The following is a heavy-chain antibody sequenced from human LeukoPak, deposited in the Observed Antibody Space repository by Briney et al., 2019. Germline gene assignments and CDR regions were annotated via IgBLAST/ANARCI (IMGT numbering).Heavy chain of an antibody. CDR3: ARYGSGSLDAFDI. CDR1: GFTFSSYS. D-gene: IGHD3-10*01. Sequence: PGGSLRLSCAASGFTFSSYSMNWVRQAPGKGLEWVSYISSSSSTIYYADSVKGRFTISRDNAKNSLYLQMNSLRAEDTAVYYCARYGSGSLDAFDIWGQGTMVTVSS. V-gene: IGHV3-48*01. J-gene: IGHJ3*02. CDR2: ISSSSSTI.